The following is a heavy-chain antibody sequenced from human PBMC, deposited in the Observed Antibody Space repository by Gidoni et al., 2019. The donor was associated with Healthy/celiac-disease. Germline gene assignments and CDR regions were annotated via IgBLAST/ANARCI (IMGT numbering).Heavy chain of an antibody. D-gene: IGHD2-15*01. CDR2: IYPGDSDT. CDR1: GYSFTSYW. Sequence: EVQLVQSGAEVKKPGESLKISCKGSGYSFTSYWIGWVRQMPGKGLEWMGMIYPGDSDTRYSPSFQGQVTISADKSISTAYLQWSSLNASDTAMYYCASSGEYCSGGSCYNYWGQGTLVTVSS. CDR3: ASSGEYCSGGSCYNY. V-gene: IGHV5-51*01. J-gene: IGHJ4*02.